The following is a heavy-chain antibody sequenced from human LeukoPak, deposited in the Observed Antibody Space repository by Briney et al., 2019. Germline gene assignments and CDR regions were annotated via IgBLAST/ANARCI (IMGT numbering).Heavy chain of an antibody. D-gene: IGHD5-24*01. CDR3: ARLEGTDGYNYVDY. Sequence: GSLRLSCAASGFTFSSYWMSWVRQAPGKGLEWVANIKRDGSEKYYVGSVKGRFTISRDNAKNSLYLQMNSLRVDDTAVYYCARLEGTDGYNYVDYWGQGTLVTVSS. CDR1: GFTFSSYW. J-gene: IGHJ4*02. CDR2: IKRDGSEK. V-gene: IGHV3-7*01.